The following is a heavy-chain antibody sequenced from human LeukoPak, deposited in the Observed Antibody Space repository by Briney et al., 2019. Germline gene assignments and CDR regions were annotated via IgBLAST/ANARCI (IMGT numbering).Heavy chain of an antibody. V-gene: IGHV1-69*13. Sequence: ASVKVSCKASGGTFSRYAISWVRQAPGQGLEWMGGIIPIFDIANYAQKFQGRVTITADESTSTAYMELSSLRSEDTAVYYCARDIAVAGTTLDYWGQGTLVTVSS. J-gene: IGHJ4*02. D-gene: IGHD6-19*01. CDR3: ARDIAVAGTTLDY. CDR2: IIPIFDIA. CDR1: GGTFSRYA.